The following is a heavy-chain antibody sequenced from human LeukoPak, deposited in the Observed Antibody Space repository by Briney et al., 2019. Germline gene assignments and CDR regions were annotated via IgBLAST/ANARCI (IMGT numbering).Heavy chain of an antibody. Sequence: SVKASCKASGGTFSSYAISWVRQAPGQGLEWMGGIIPIFGTANYAQKFQGRVTITADESTSTAYMELSSLRSEDTAVYYCARDPSEDCSGGSCYQTNWFDPWGQGTLVTVFS. J-gene: IGHJ5*02. D-gene: IGHD2-15*01. V-gene: IGHV1-69*13. CDR2: IIPIFGTA. CDR3: ARDPSEDCSGGSCYQTNWFDP. CDR1: GGTFSSYA.